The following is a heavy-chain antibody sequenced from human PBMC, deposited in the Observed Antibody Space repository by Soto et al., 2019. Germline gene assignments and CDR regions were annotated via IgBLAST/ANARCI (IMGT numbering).Heavy chain of an antibody. Sequence: GXSVKVSFKASCYTFTSYGISWVRQAPGQGLEWMGWISAYNGNTNYAQKLQGRVTMTTDTSTSTAYMELRSLRSDDTAVYYCARALLVATIDYWGQGTLVTVYS. J-gene: IGHJ4*02. V-gene: IGHV1-18*04. CDR2: ISAYNGNT. D-gene: IGHD5-12*01. CDR3: ARALLVATIDY. CDR1: CYTFTSYG.